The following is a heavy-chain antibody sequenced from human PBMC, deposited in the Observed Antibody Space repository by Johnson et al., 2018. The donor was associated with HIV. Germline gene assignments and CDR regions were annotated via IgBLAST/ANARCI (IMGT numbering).Heavy chain of an antibody. CDR3: ARDPPWPMRNAFDI. CDR1: GFTFDDYA. V-gene: IGHV3-7*01. CDR2: IKQDGSEK. J-gene: IGHJ3*02. Sequence: VQLVESGGGVVRPGGSLRLSCAASGFTFDDYAMHWVRQAPGKGLEWVANIKQDGSEKYYVDSVKDRFTISRDNAKNSLYLQMNSLRAEDTAVYYCARDPPWPMRNAFDIWGQGTLVTVSS. D-gene: IGHD5-12*01.